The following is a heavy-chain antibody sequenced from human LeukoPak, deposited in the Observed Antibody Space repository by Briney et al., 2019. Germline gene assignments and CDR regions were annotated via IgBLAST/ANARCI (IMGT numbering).Heavy chain of an antibody. D-gene: IGHD6-19*01. J-gene: IGHJ4*02. CDR1: GYTFTSYD. CDR3: ARGFHQAVAGLQLFYFDY. Sequence: ASVKVSCKASGYTFTSYDINWVRQATGQGLEWMGWMNPNSGNTGYAQKFQGRVTMTRNTSISTAYMELSSLRSEDTAVYYCARGFHQAVAGLQLFYFDYWGQGTLVTVSS. V-gene: IGHV1-8*01. CDR2: MNPNSGNT.